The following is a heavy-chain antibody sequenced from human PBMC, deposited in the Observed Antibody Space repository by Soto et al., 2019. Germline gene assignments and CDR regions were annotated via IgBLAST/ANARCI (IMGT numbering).Heavy chain of an antibody. CDR1: GGTFSSYA. CDR2: IIPIFGTA. D-gene: IGHD4-17*01. Sequence: SVKVSCKASGGTFSSYAISWVRQAPGQGLEWMGGIIPIFGTANYAQKFQGRVTITADESTSTAYMELSSLRSEDTAVYYCARGDYGDGYYYYGMDVWGQGNTVTVS. J-gene: IGHJ6*02. CDR3: ARGDYGDGYYYYGMDV. V-gene: IGHV1-69*13.